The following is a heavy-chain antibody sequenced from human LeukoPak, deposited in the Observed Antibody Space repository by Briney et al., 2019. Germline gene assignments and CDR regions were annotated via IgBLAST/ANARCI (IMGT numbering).Heavy chain of an antibody. CDR3: ARDHRGARQYCSGDSCFSGYFDY. CDR2: ISISGSPI. Sequence: GGSLRLSCAASGFTFTDYYMSWIRQAPGKGLEWVSYISISGSPIYYADFVKGRFTISRDNAKKSLYLQMNSLRAEDTAVYYCARDHRGARQYCSGDSCFSGYFDYWGQGALVTVSS. V-gene: IGHV3-11*01. J-gene: IGHJ4*02. D-gene: IGHD2-15*01. CDR1: GFTFTDYY.